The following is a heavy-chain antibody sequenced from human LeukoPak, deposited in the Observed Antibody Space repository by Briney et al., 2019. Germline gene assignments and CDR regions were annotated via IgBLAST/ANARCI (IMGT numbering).Heavy chain of an antibody. Sequence: GASVKVSCKASRYIFTSHYMHWVRQAPGQGLEWMGMINPSGGSTSYAQKFQGRVTMTRDTSTSTVYLELSSLRSEDTAVYYCARAYSSSSPFDYWGQGTLVTVSS. CDR2: INPSGGST. J-gene: IGHJ4*02. V-gene: IGHV1-46*01. CDR3: ARAYSSSSPFDY. D-gene: IGHD6-6*01. CDR1: RYIFTSHY.